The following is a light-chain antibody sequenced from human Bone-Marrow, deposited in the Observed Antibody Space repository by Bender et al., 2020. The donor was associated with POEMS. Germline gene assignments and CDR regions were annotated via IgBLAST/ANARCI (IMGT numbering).Light chain of an antibody. V-gene: IGLV3-21*03. CDR1: NIGSKS. CDR2: DDS. CDR3: YSFAGSDPFVV. Sequence: SYVLTQAPSVSVAPGTTARITCGGNNIGSKSVHWYQQKPGQAPVMVVYDDSDRPSGIPDRFSGSKSGNTAFLTISGLQAEDEAHYYCYSFAGSDPFVVFGGGTKLTVL. J-gene: IGLJ2*01.